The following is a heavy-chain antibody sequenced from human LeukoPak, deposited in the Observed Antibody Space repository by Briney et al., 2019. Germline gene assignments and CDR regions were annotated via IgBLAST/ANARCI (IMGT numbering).Heavy chain of an antibody. D-gene: IGHD2-2*01. Sequence: ASVKVSCKASGYTFTCYYMHWVPQAPGQGLEWMGWINPNSGGTNYAQKFQGRVTMTRDTSISTAYMELSRLRSDDTDVYYCARDGGYCSSTSCYEDYYMDVWGKGTTVTVSS. CDR1: GYTFTCYY. CDR2: INPNSGGT. J-gene: IGHJ6*03. CDR3: ARDGGYCSSTSCYEDYYMDV. V-gene: IGHV1-2*02.